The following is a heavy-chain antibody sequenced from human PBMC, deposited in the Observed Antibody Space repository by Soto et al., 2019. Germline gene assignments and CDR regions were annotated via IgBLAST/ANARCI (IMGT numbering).Heavy chain of an antibody. J-gene: IGHJ4*02. Sequence: SETLSLTCSVSGDSISTVDYFWAWIRQPPGQALEYIGYIYKSTTTYYNPSFESRVAISLDTSKSQFSLRLTSVTAADTALYYCARGMTPPGAPAWYYFDSWGQGTLVTVSS. D-gene: IGHD2-8*02. CDR2: IYKSTTT. CDR1: GDSISTVDYF. CDR3: ARGMTPPGAPAWYYFDS. V-gene: IGHV4-30-4*01.